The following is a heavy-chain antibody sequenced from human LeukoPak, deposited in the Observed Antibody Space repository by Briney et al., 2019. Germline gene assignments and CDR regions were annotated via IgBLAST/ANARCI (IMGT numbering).Heavy chain of an antibody. V-gene: IGHV4-4*02. CDR2: IYHSGST. D-gene: IGHD3-16*01. Sequence: GSLRLSCAASGFTFSSYAMSWVRQPPGKGLEWIGEIYHSGSTNYNPSLKSRVTISVDKSKNQFSLKLSSVTAADTAVYYCARAGGPLDYWGQGTLVTVSS. CDR3: ARAGGPLDY. CDR1: GFTFSSYAM. J-gene: IGHJ4*02.